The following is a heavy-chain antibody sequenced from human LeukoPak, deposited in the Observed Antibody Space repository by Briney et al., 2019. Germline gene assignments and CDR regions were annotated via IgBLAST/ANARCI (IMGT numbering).Heavy chain of an antibody. CDR2: INYSGST. V-gene: IGHV4-59*01. Sequence: SETLSLTCTVSGGSITNSYWNWVRQSPGKGLEWIGYINYSGSTNYNPSLKSRVTISVDTSKNQFSLKLSSVTAADTAMYFCARDPLSTNDFDIWGQGTMVTVSS. CDR3: ARDPLSTNDFDI. D-gene: IGHD1-1*01. J-gene: IGHJ3*02. CDR1: GGSITNSY.